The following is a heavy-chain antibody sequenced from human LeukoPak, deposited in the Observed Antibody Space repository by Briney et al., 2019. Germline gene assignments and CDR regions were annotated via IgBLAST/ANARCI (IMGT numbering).Heavy chain of an antibody. Sequence: ASVKVSCKASGYTFTGYYMHWVRQAPGQGLEWMGWINPNSGGTNYAQKFQGRVTITADKSTSTAYMELSSLRSEDTAVYYCARLDYYDSSGYYYGAFDIWGQGTMVTVSS. CDR1: GYTFTGYY. CDR3: ARLDYYDSSGYYYGAFDI. V-gene: IGHV1-2*02. D-gene: IGHD3-22*01. CDR2: INPNSGGT. J-gene: IGHJ3*02.